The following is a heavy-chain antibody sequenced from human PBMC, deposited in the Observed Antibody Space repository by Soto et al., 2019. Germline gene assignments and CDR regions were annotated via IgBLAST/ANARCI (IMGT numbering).Heavy chain of an antibody. V-gene: IGHV1-69*01. D-gene: IGHD3-10*02. CDR3: ARGGSGYVWVNEF. CDR2: IIPVFDTV. CDR1: GGLFSSYA. J-gene: IGHJ4*02. Sequence: QEQLVQSGAEVKKSGSSVKVSCKDTGGLFSSYAVSWVRQAPGQGLEWMGGIIPVFDTVYYAQKFQGRVTITADESTNTAYLELSMLRYEDTAMYYCARGGSGYVWVNEFWGQGTLVTVSS.